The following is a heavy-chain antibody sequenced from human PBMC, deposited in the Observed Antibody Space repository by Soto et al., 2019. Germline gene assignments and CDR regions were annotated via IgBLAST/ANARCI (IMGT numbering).Heavy chain of an antibody. J-gene: IGHJ6*03. D-gene: IGHD3-9*01. CDR3: AIFYSTVDTYYYDYYMDV. V-gene: IGHV4-59*01. CDR2: IYYSGST. Sequence: QVQLQESGPGLVKPSETLSLTCTVSGGSISSYYWSWIRQPPGKGLEWIGYIYYSGSTNYNPSLNSRVTISVDTSKNQFPLKLSSVTAADTAVYYCAIFYSTVDTYYYDYYMDVWGKGTTVTVSS. CDR1: GGSISSYY.